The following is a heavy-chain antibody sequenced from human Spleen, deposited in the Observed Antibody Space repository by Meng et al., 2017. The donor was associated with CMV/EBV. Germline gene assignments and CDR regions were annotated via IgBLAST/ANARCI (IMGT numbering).Heavy chain of an antibody. D-gene: IGHD4-11*01. V-gene: IGHV3-30*02. J-gene: IGHJ4*02. Sequence: GESLKISCEASGFTFSRYGMHWLRQAPGKGLEWVAFIWHDGSHKYYSESVKGRFAMSRDNSENTLYLQMDNLRAEDTAVFYCAKVKDDSNGGDFDYWGQGTLVTVSS. CDR2: IWHDGSHK. CDR3: AKVKDDSNGGDFDY. CDR1: GFTFSRYG.